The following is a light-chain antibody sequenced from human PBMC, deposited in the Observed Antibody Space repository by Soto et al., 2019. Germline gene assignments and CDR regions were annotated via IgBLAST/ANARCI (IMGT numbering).Light chain of an antibody. CDR1: ALPKQY. CDR2: KDI. J-gene: IGLJ2*01. Sequence: SYELTQPPWVSVSSGQTATITCSGDALPKQYAYWYQQKPGQAPVIVIYKDIERPSGIPERFSGSSSGTTVTLTITGVQAEDEADYYCQSADSSGNYQVFGGGTKVTVL. CDR3: QSADSSGNYQV. V-gene: IGLV3-25*02.